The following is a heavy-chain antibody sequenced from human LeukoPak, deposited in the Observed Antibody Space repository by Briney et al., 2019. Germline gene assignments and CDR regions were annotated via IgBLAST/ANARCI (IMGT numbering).Heavy chain of an antibody. CDR1: VYTFTSYS. CDR3: ARHPYYDTSAYYVY. Sequence: ASVKVSCKASVYTFTSYSISWVRQAPGQGPEWMGWISTYNGKTNYAQKFQGRVIMTIDTSTKTAYMELSSLRSDDSAFYYCARHPYYDTSAYYVYWGQGTLVTVSS. J-gene: IGHJ4*02. CDR2: ISTYNGKT. V-gene: IGHV1-18*01. D-gene: IGHD3-22*01.